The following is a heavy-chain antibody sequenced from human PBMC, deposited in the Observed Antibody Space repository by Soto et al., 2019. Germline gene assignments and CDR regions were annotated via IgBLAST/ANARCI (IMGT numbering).Heavy chain of an antibody. CDR3: ARGGGYDFPFYYYYGMDV. V-gene: IGHV3-21*01. Sequence: EVQLVESGGGLVKPGGSLRLSCAASGFTFSSYSMNWVRQAPGKGLEWASSISSSSSYIYYADSVKGRFTISRDNAKNALYLQMNSLRAEDTAVYYCARGGGYDFPFYYYYGMDVWVQGTTVTVSS. J-gene: IGHJ6*02. D-gene: IGHD5-12*01. CDR2: ISSSSSYI. CDR1: GFTFSSYS.